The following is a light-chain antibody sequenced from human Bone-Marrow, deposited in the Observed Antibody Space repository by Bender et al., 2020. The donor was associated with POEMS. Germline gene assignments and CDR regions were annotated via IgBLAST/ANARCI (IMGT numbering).Light chain of an antibody. CDR1: KLGEKF. CDR3: QAWSSNTVV. Sequence: SYDLTQTPSVSVSPGQTATIPCSGDKLGEKFVCWYQQKPGQSPVVVIYQDNNRPSGIPGRFAGSNTGNTATMTISGNQAMDEADYYCQAWSSNTVVFGGGTKLTVL. J-gene: IGLJ2*01. V-gene: IGLV3-1*01. CDR2: QDN.